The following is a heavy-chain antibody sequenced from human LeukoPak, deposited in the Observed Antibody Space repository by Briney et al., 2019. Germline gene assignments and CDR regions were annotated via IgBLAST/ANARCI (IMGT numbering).Heavy chain of an antibody. V-gene: IGHV3-23*01. Sequence: GGSLRLSCAASGFTFSNYAMNWVRQAPGKGLEWVSSVSAGGGETFYGDSVKGRFIVSRDNSKNTLFLQMDSLKADDTAVYYCVTRGGSGSYYRWAFAYWGQGTLVTVSS. D-gene: IGHD3-10*01. J-gene: IGHJ4*02. CDR2: VSAGGGET. CDR3: VTRGGSGSYYRWAFAY. CDR1: GFTFSNYA.